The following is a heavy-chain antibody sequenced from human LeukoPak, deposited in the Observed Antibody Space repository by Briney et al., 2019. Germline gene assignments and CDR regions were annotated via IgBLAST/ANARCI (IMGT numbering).Heavy chain of an antibody. Sequence: SVKVSCKASAGTISNYALSWVRQAPGQGLEWMGAIIPFLDTSNYPPKFQDRVTITTDESTSTAYMELSSLRSDDTAVYYCARAQAGNYDWPLDLWGQGTLVTVSS. V-gene: IGHV1-69*05. D-gene: IGHD5-12*01. J-gene: IGHJ5*02. CDR3: ARAQAGNYDWPLDL. CDR1: AGTISNYA. CDR2: IIPFLDTS.